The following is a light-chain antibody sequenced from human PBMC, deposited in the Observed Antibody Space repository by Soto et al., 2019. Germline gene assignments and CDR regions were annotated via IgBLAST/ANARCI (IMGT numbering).Light chain of an antibody. Sequence: EIEMTQSPATLSVSPGERATLSCRASQSVSNNLAWYQQKPGQAPRLLIYGASSRATGFPARFSGSGSGTEFTLTISSLQSEDFAVYYCQQYNNWPRTFGQGTKLEIK. J-gene: IGKJ2*01. CDR2: GAS. CDR3: QQYNNWPRT. V-gene: IGKV3-15*01. CDR1: QSVSNN.